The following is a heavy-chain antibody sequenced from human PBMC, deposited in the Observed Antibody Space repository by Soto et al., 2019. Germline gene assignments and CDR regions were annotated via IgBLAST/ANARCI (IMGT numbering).Heavy chain of an antibody. CDR1: GYTLTSYD. D-gene: IGHD3-3*01. CDR2: MNPNSGNT. Sequence: ASVKVSCKASGYTLTSYDINWVRQATGQGLEWMGWMNPNSGNTGYAQKFQGRVTMTRNTSISTAYMELSSLRSEDTAVYYCARGVRFLEWLFPKTTNRYFDYWGQGTLVTVSS. CDR3: ARGVRFLEWLFPKTTNRYFDY. V-gene: IGHV1-8*01. J-gene: IGHJ4*02.